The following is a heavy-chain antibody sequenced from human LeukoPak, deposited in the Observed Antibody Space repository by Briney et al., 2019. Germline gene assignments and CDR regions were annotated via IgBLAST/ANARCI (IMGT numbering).Heavy chain of an antibody. V-gene: IGHV3-74*01. J-gene: IGHJ4*02. Sequence: PGGSLRLSCAASGFTFSTYGMHWVRQAPGKGLVWVSRINSAGNSASYADSVEGRFTISRDNAENTLYLQMNSLRAEDTAVYCCARDLFGPGYWGQGTLVTVSS. D-gene: IGHD3-10*01. CDR2: INSAGNSA. CDR1: GFTFSTYG. CDR3: ARDLFGPGY.